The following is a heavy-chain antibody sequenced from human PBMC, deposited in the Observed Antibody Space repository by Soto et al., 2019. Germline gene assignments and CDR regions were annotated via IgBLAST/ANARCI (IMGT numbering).Heavy chain of an antibody. J-gene: IGHJ4*02. CDR2: IYHSGST. D-gene: IGHD3-10*01. CDR1: GGSISSGGYS. V-gene: IGHV4-30-2*01. Sequence: PSETLSLTCAVSGGSISSGGYSWSWIRQPPGKGLEWIGYIYHSGSTYYNPSLKSRVTISVDRSKNQFSLKLSSVTAADTAVYYCARGFGELLSFDYWGQGTLVTVSS. CDR3: ARGFGELLSFDY.